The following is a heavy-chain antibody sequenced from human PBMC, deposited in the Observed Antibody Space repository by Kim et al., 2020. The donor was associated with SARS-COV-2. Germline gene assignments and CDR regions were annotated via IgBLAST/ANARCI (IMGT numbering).Heavy chain of an antibody. CDR1: GDSVSSNSAA. Sequence: SQTLSLTCAISGDSVSSNSAAWNWIRQSPSRGLEWLGRTYYRSKWSNDYAVSVESRISINPDTSKNQFSLQLNSVTPEDSAIYYCTRATITGSTSDYYYYGMDVWGQGTTVTLSS. J-gene: IGHJ6*02. CDR3: TRATITGSTSDYYYYGMDV. D-gene: IGHD3-10*01. CDR2: TYYRSKWSN. V-gene: IGHV6-1*01.